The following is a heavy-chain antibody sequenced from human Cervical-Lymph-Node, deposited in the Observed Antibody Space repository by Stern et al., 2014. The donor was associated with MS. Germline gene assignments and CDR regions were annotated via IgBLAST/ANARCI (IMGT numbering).Heavy chain of an antibody. CDR1: GFTFSSYA. V-gene: IGHV3-64*01. CDR2: ISSNGGST. CDR3: ARGVTYCGGDCYGWYFDL. J-gene: IGHJ2*01. Sequence: EVQLEESGGGLVQPGGSLRLSCAASGFTFSSYAMHWVRQAPGQGLEYVSVISSNGGSTYYANSVKGRFTISRDNSKNTLYLHMGSLRVEDMAVYYCARGVTYCGGDCYGWYFDLWGRGTLVTVSS. D-gene: IGHD2-21*02.